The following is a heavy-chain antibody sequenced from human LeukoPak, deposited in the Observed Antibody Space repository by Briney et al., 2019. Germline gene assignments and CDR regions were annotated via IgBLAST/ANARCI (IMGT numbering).Heavy chain of an antibody. Sequence: ASVKVSCKTSRYTFTHYYIHWVRQAPGQGLEWMGCINPNSGETNSAQKFQGRVTMTGDTAIRTAYMALSRLTSDDTAVYYCATDRDYSNTERGFDYWGQGTLVTVSS. V-gene: IGHV1-2*02. CDR3: ATDRDYSNTERGFDY. D-gene: IGHD4-11*01. CDR2: INPNSGET. CDR1: RYTFTHYY. J-gene: IGHJ4*02.